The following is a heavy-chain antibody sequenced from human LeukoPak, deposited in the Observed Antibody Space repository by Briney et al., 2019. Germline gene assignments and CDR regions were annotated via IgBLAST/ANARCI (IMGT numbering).Heavy chain of an antibody. D-gene: IGHD3-10*01. V-gene: IGHV3-74*01. CDR2: INSDGSST. Sequence: PGGSLRLSCAASGFTFSSCWMHWVRQAPGKGLVWVSRINSDGSSTSYADSVKGRFTISRDNAKNTLYLQMNSLRAEDTAVYYCASLGVRGVIMKPDWGQGTLVTVSS. CDR3: ASLGVRGVIMKPD. J-gene: IGHJ4*02. CDR1: GFTFSSCW.